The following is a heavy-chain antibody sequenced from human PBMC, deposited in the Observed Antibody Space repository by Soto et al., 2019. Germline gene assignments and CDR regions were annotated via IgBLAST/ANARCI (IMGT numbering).Heavy chain of an antibody. CDR1: GGSISSGGYS. CDR3: ARVPGP. CDR2: IYHSGST. J-gene: IGHJ5*02. D-gene: IGHD7-27*01. V-gene: IGHV4-30-2*01. Sequence: SETRSLTCAVSGGSISSGGYSWGWIRQPPGKGLEWIGYIYHSGSTYYNPSLKSRVTISVDRSKNQFSLKLSSVTAADTAVYYCARVPGPWGQGTLVTVLL.